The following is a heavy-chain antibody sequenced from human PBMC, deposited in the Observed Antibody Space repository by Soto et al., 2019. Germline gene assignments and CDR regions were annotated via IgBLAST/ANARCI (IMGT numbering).Heavy chain of an antibody. V-gene: IGHV4-39*01. J-gene: IGHJ4*02. Sequence: SETLSLTCTVSGGSVSSNSYSWGWIRQSPGKGLEWIGTIYYSENTYYHPSLQSRVTISVDTSNNQFSLKLSSVTAADTAVYYCARQPYIYGDEGYYFDYWGQGTLVTVSS. CDR1: GGSVSSNSYS. CDR2: IYYSENT. CDR3: ARQPYIYGDEGYYFDY. D-gene: IGHD4-17*01.